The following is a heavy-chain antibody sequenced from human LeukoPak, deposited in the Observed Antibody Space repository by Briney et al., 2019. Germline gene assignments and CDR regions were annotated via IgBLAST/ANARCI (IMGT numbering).Heavy chain of an antibody. V-gene: IGHV1-18*03. CDR3: ARPYYYDGYFDY. D-gene: IGHD3-22*01. Sequence: GASVKVSCKASGYPFKSYGITWVRQAPGQGLEWMGWISAYNGNTNYAQNLQGRVTMTTDTSTSTAYMELRSLRSDDMAVYYCARPYYYDGYFDYWGQGTLVTVSS. J-gene: IGHJ4*02. CDR1: GYPFKSYG. CDR2: ISAYNGNT.